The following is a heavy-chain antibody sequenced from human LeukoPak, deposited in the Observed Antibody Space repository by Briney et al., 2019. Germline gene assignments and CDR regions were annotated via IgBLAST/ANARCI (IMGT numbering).Heavy chain of an antibody. Sequence: ASVKVSCKASGYTFTSYYMHWVRQAPGQGLEWMGIINPSGGSTSYAQKFQGRVTMTRDTSISTAYMELSRLRSDDTAVYYCARDVWYSSGWYEEDYWGQGTLVTVSS. CDR2: INPSGGST. D-gene: IGHD6-19*01. CDR1: GYTFTSYY. V-gene: IGHV1-46*01. J-gene: IGHJ4*02. CDR3: ARDVWYSSGWYEEDY.